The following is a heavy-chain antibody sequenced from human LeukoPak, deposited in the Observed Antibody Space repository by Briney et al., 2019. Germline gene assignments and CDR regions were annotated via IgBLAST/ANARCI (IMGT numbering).Heavy chain of an antibody. D-gene: IGHD5-18*01. CDR1: GGTFSSYA. CDR2: IIPIFGTA. J-gene: IGHJ4*02. Sequence: GASVKVSCKASGGTFSSYAISWVRQAPGQGLEWMGGIIPIFGTANYAQKFQGRVTMTRDMSTSTVYMELSSLRSEDTAVYYCARAGGDTAMETEFDYWGQGTLVTVSS. CDR3: ARAGGDTAMETEFDY. V-gene: IGHV1-69*05.